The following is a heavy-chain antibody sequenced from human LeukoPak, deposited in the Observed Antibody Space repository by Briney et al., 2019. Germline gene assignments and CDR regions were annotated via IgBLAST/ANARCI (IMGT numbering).Heavy chain of an antibody. D-gene: IGHD1-26*01. J-gene: IGHJ4*02. V-gene: IGHV4-59*01. CDR2: ISHSGST. CDR1: GGSISSYY. Sequence: NPSETLSLTCTVSGGSISSYYWSWIRQPPGKGLEWIGYISHSGSTNYNPSLESRVTISVDTSKNQFSLRLSSVTAADTAVYFCARHMGSYRGFDYWGQGTLVTVSS. CDR3: ARHMGSYRGFDY.